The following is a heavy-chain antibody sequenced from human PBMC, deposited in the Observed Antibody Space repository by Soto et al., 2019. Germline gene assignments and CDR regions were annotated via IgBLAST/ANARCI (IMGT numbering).Heavy chain of an antibody. V-gene: IGHV3-23*01. CDR3: AKKEGYDNVWGNSPLN. J-gene: IGHJ4*03. Sequence: PWGSLRLSCAACGFTFHNYAMSWVLQAPGKGMEWVSSINGHGDDTYYADSVKGRFTISRDTSKNTLYRQLNSLRAEHTALYYSAKKEGYDNVWGNSPLNWGQGTLVTVSS. D-gene: IGHD3-16*01. CDR2: INGHGDDT. CDR1: GFTFHNYA.